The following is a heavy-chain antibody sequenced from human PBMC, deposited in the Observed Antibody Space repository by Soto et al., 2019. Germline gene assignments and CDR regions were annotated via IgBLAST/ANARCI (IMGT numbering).Heavy chain of an antibody. J-gene: IGHJ6*02. V-gene: IGHV3-9*01. CDR3: AASRAYDSSGYSGFHYGLDV. Sequence: EVQLVESGGGLVQPGRSLRLSCAASGFTFDDYAMHWVRQVPGKGLQWVSGLSWNGVTIGYAASVKGRFTISRDNAKKSLYLQMNGRRPDDTALYFCAASRAYDSSGYSGFHYGLDVWGLGTTVTVS. CDR2: LSWNGVTI. D-gene: IGHD3-22*01. CDR1: GFTFDDYA.